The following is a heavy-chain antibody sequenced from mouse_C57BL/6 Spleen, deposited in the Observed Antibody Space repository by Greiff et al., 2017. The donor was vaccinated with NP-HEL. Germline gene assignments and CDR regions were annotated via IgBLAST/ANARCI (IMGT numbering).Heavy chain of an antibody. CDR1: GYTFTSYG. CDR3: ARSGSNYVFYAMDY. CDR2: IYPRSGNT. V-gene: IGHV1-81*01. D-gene: IGHD2-5*01. J-gene: IGHJ4*01. Sequence: QVQLQQSGAELARPGASVKLSCKASGYTFTSYGISWVKQRTGQGLEWIGEIYPRSGNTYYNEKFKGKATLTADKSSSTAYMELRSLTSEDSAVYFCARSGSNYVFYAMDYWGQGTSVTVSS.